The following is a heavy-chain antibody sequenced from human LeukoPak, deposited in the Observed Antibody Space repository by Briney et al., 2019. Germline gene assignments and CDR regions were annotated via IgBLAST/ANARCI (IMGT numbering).Heavy chain of an antibody. CDR3: ASHDPSYYDSSGYFDANFDY. CDR1: GYTFTSYG. J-gene: IGHJ4*02. CDR2: IAAYNGNT. D-gene: IGHD3-22*01. Sequence: ASVKVSCKASGYTFTSYGISWVRQAPGQVLEWRGWIAAYNGNTNYAQRLQGRVTMTTDTSTSTAYMELRSLRSDETAVYYCASHDPSYYDSSGYFDANFDYWGQGTLVTVSS. V-gene: IGHV1-18*01.